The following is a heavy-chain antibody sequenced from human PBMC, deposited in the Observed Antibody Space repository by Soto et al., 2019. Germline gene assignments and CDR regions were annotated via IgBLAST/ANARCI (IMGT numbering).Heavy chain of an antibody. V-gene: IGHV4-39*01. CDR1: GGSVSSTDYH. Sequence: QPQLQESGPGLAKPSETLSLTCTVSGGSVSSTDYHWGCIRQPPGKGLEWIGSIHYSGSTYYNPSLQSRVDISVDTSKNQFSLGLSSVTAADTAVYYCVRGLWWFPHWGQGTLVTVSS. CDR3: VRGLWWFPH. CDR2: IHYSGST. D-gene: IGHD2-21*01. J-gene: IGHJ4*02.